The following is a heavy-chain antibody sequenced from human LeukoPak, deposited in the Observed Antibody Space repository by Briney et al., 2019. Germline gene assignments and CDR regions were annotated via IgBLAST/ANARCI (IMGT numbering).Heavy chain of an antibody. CDR1: GFSVTNTL. Sequence: GGSLTLTCTLSGFSVTNTLIDWVRQAPGKGPEWVALIYIDARTVYADSVKGRFTISRDNSKSTLYLQMNSLRAEDTAVYYCARDMVGIVAAYYFDYWGQGTLVTVSS. CDR2: IYIDART. CDR3: ARDMVGIVAAYYFDY. D-gene: IGHD5-12*01. J-gene: IGHJ4*02. V-gene: IGHV3-66*02.